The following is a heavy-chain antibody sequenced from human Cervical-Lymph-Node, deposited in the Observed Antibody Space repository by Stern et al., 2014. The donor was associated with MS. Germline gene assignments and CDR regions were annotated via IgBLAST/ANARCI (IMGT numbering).Heavy chain of an antibody. V-gene: IGHV1-18*01. J-gene: IGHJ3*02. CDR3: AIDLLGSENAFDI. CDR1: GYTFTSYG. Sequence: VHLVESGAEVKKPGASVKVSCKASGYTFTSYGMSWVRQAPGQGLEWMGWISAYNGNTNYAQKLQGRVTMTTDTSTSTAYMKLRSLRSDDTSVYYCAIDLLGSENAFDIWGQGTMVTVSS. D-gene: IGHD2-15*01. CDR2: ISAYNGNT.